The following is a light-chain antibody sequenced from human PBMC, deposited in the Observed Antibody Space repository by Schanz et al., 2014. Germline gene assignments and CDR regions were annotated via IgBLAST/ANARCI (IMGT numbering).Light chain of an antibody. J-gene: IGKJ4*01. CDR1: QSISSW. CDR2: TAS. V-gene: IGKV1-5*01. Sequence: DIQMTQSPSTLSASVGDRVTITCRASQSISSWLAWYQQKPGKAPKLLIYTASTLQSGVPSRFSGSGSGTDFTLTISCLQSEDFATYYCQQYYTYLTFGGGTKVEIK. CDR3: QQYYTYLT.